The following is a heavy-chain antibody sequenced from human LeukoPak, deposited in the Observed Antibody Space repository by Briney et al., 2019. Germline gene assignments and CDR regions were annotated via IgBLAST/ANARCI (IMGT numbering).Heavy chain of an antibody. J-gene: IGHJ4*02. V-gene: IGHV3-30*04. CDR1: GFTFSSYV. CDR2: ISYDGSNE. CDR3: ARNLIVYYLGEGFDY. D-gene: IGHD3-16*01. Sequence: GGSLRLSCAASGFTFSSYVMHWVRQAPGKGLEWVAIISYDGSNEYYADSVKGRFTISRDNSKNTLYLQMNSLRAEDTAVYYCARNLIVYYLGEGFDYWGQGTLVTVSS.